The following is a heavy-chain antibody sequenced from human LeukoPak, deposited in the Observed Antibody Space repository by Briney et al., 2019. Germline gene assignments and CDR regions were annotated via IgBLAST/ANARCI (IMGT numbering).Heavy chain of an antibody. CDR2: VSYSGST. CDR3: ASQTAYYKHCFDP. Sequence: SETLSLTCTVSGGSISSNNYYWGWVRQPPGKGLEWIGSVSYSGSTYYNPSVRSRVTISVDTSKNQFSLKVRSVTAADTAFYYCASQTAYYKHCFDPWGQGTLVTVSS. V-gene: IGHV4-39*01. CDR1: GGSISSNNYY. J-gene: IGHJ5*02. D-gene: IGHD3-9*01.